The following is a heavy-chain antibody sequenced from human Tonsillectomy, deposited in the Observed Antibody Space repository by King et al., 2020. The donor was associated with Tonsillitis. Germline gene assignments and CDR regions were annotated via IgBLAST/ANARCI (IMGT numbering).Heavy chain of an antibody. Sequence: VQLVESGGGLVQPGGSLRLSCAASGFTFSSYDMHWVRQATGQGLEWVSIIGTDGDTYYPGSVKGRFTISRENAKNSFYLQMNSRRAGDTAVYYCAREPKGYYYGMDVWGQGTTVTVSS. V-gene: IGHV3-13*01. CDR2: IGTDGDT. J-gene: IGHJ6*02. CDR3: AREPKGYYYGMDV. CDR1: GFTFSSYD.